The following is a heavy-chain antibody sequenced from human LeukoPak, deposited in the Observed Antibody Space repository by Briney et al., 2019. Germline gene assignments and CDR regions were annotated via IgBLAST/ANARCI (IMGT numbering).Heavy chain of an antibody. D-gene: IGHD6-19*01. CDR2: IYYSGST. J-gene: IGHJ4*02. V-gene: IGHV4-59*01. CDR1: GGSISSYY. Sequence: SETLSLTCTVSGGSISSYYWSWIRQPPGKGLEWIGYIYYSGSTNYNPSLKSQVTISVDTSKNQFSLKLSSVTAADTAVYYCARLYSSGWYWEYYFDYWGQGTLVTVSS. CDR3: ARLYSSGWYWEYYFDY.